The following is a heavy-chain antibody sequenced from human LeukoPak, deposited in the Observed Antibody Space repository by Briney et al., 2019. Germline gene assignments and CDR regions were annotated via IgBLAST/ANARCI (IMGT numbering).Heavy chain of an antibody. CDR1: GGSISSYY. CDR2: IYYSGST. V-gene: IGHV4-59*01. CDR3: ARAGGPRCTNGVCYREGYYFDY. Sequence: SETLSLTCTVSGGSISSYYWSWIRQPPGKGLEWIGYIYYSGSTNYNPSLKIRVTISVDTSKNQFSLKLSSVTAADTAVYYCARAGGPRCTNGVCYREGYYFDYWGQGTLVTVSS. D-gene: IGHD2-8*01. J-gene: IGHJ4*02.